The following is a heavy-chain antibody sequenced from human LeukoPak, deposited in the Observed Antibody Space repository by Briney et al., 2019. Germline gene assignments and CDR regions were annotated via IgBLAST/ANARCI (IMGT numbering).Heavy chain of an antibody. CDR3: ARVPYGSGTYTDY. D-gene: IGHD3-10*01. Sequence: GRSLRLSCAASGFTFNTYAMHWVRQAPGKGLEWVAVITYDGSDKYYADSVKGRFAISRDNSKNTVYLQMNSLRAEDTAVYYCARVPYGSGTYTDYWGRGTLVTVSS. CDR1: GFTFNTYA. V-gene: IGHV3-30*09. J-gene: IGHJ4*02. CDR2: ITYDGSDK.